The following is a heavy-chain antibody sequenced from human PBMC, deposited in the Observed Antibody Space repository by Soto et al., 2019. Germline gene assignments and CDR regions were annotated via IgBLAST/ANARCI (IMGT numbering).Heavy chain of an antibody. Sequence: EVQLVESGGGLVKPGGSLRLSCAASGFTFSSYSMNWVRQAPGKGLEWVSSISSSSSYIYYADSVKGRFTISRDNAKNSLYLQMNSLRAEDTAVYYCASETPEFRSSYYYYYMDVWGKWTTVTVSS. CDR1: GFTFSSYS. CDR2: ISSSSSYI. J-gene: IGHJ6*03. CDR3: ASETPEFRSSYYYYYMDV. V-gene: IGHV3-21*01. D-gene: IGHD2-21*01.